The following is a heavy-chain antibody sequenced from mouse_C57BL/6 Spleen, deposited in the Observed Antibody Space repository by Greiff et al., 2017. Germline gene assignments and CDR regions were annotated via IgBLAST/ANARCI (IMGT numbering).Heavy chain of an antibody. CDR3: ARKGLRLNAMDY. CDR2: IWSGGST. D-gene: IGHD2-2*01. J-gene: IGHJ4*01. CDR1: GFSFTSYG. V-gene: IGHV2-2*01. Sequence: QVQLQQSGPGLVQPSQSLSITCTVSGFSFTSYGVHWVRQSPGKGLEWLGVIWSGGSTAYNAAFISRLSISKDNSKSQVFFKMNSLQADDTAIYYCARKGLRLNAMDYWGQGTSVTVSS.